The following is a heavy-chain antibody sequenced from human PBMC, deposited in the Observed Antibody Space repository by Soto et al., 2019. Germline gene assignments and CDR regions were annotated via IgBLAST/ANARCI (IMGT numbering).Heavy chain of an antibody. CDR2: IYYSGST. CDR3: ATGLLMGSFDP. Sequence: PSETLSLTCTVSGGSISSSSYYWGWIRQPPGKGLEWIGSIYYSGSTYYNPPLKSRVTISVDTSKNQFSLKLSSVTAADTAVYYCATGLLMGSFDPWGQGTLVTVSS. V-gene: IGHV4-39*01. CDR1: GGSISSSSYY. D-gene: IGHD2-8*01. J-gene: IGHJ5*02.